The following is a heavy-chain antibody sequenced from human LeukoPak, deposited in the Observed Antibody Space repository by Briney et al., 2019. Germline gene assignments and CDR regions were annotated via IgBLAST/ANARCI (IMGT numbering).Heavy chain of an antibody. V-gene: IGHV3-21*01. J-gene: IGHJ6*03. D-gene: IGHD2-2*01. CDR3: ARRKDVVVVPGTMGYYLDV. Sequence: GGSLRLSCAASGFTFSSYTMNWVRQAPGMGLEWVSSISDSSYHIYYADSVRGRFTVSRDNAKNSLYLQMNGLRAEDTAVYYCARRKDVVVVPGTMGYYLDVWGKGTTVTVSS. CDR2: ISDSSYHI. CDR1: GFTFSSYT.